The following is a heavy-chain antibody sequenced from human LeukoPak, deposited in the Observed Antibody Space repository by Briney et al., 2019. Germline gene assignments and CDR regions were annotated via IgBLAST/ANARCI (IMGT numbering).Heavy chain of an antibody. Sequence: PGGSLSPSRAASGFTFDDYGMSWVRQAPGKGLEWVSGINWNGGRTGYADSVKGRFTISRDNAKKSLYVQMNSLRAEDTALYYCAREYYGSGSYYNVAYRGQGTLATVSS. CDR1: GFTFDDYG. CDR2: INWNGGRT. J-gene: IGHJ4*02. CDR3: AREYYGSGSYYNVAY. V-gene: IGHV3-20*04. D-gene: IGHD3-10*01.